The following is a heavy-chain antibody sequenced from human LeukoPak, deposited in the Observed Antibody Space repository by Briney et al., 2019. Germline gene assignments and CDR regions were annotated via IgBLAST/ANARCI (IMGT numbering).Heavy chain of an antibody. CDR2: IYYSGST. Sequence: PSEALYLTCSVSGGSISRSTSYLGGLRQPPGPGLEWIGTIYYSGSTYYNPFLKRGAPISVDAPKNRFSLMEGSVTAADTPVYHCARQTYGSGSYYNLDCWGQGTLVTVSS. V-gene: IGHV4-39*01. CDR3: ARQTYGSGSYYNLDC. D-gene: IGHD3-10*01. J-gene: IGHJ4*02. CDR1: GGSISRSTSY.